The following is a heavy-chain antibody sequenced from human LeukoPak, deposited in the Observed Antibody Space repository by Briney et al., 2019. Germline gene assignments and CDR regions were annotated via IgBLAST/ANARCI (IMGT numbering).Heavy chain of an antibody. CDR3: VRDLYPWYYFDC. CDR1: GYTFTSYY. D-gene: IGHD2/OR15-2a*01. V-gene: IGHV1-46*01. Sequence: ASVKVSCKASGYTFTSYYMHWVRQAPGQGLEWMGIINPSGGSTSYAQKFQGRVTMTRDTSTSTVYMELSSLRSEDTAVYYCVRDLYPWYYFDCWGQGTLVTVSS. CDR2: INPSGGST. J-gene: IGHJ4*02.